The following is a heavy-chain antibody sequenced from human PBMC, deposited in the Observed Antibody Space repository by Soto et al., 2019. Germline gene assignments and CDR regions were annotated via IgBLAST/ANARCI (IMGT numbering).Heavy chain of an antibody. Sequence: EVQLLETGGGLIQPGGSLRLSCAASGFTVSSYYMSWVRQAPGKGLEWVSGMSIGYEKTFYGDSVQGRFTVSRDSSQNTVDLQMNSLRVEDTAKYYCVRWDGYGDLWGQGTLVTVSS. J-gene: IGHJ4*02. CDR1: GFTVSSYY. CDR2: MSIGYEKT. V-gene: IGHV3-53*02. D-gene: IGHD5-18*01. CDR3: VRWDGYGDL.